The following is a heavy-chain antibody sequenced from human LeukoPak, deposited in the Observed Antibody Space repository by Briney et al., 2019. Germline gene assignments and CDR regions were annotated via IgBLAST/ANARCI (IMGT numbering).Heavy chain of an antibody. D-gene: IGHD3-22*01. Sequence: ASVRVSCKTSGYTFNDYYIHWVRQAPGQGLEWMGIINPSDGSATYPQNFQGRVTMTRDTSTTTVYMELLSLRSDDTGMYYCAREEPDYDTSGYPFFDPWGQGTLVTVSS. V-gene: IGHV1-46*02. CDR1: GYTFNDYY. CDR3: AREEPDYDTSGYPFFDP. CDR2: INPSDGSA. J-gene: IGHJ5*02.